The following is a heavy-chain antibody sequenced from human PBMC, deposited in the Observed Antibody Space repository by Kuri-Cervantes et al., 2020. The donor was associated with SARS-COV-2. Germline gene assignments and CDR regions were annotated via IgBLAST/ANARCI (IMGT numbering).Heavy chain of an antibody. J-gene: IGHJ6*02. Sequence: GESLKTSCAASGFTFSNAWMSWVRQAPGKGLEWVGRIKSKTDGGTTDYAAPVKGRFTISRDDSKNTLYLQMNSLKTEDTAVYYCTTDLPNPTYPRYYYYYYGMDVWGQGTTVTVSS. CDR1: GFTFSNAW. CDR3: TTDLPNPTYPRYYYYYYGMDV. CDR2: IKSKTDGGTT. D-gene: IGHD2-2*02. V-gene: IGHV3-15*01.